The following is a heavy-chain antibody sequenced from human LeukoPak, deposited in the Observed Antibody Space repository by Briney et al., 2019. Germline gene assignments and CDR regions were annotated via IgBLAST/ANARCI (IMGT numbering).Heavy chain of an antibody. J-gene: IGHJ6*03. D-gene: IGHD6-13*01. CDR2: MNPNSGNT. CDR1: GYTFTSYD. V-gene: IGHV1-8*01. CDR3: ARGRGYIPLYYMDV. Sequence: ASVKVSCTASGYTFTSYDINWVRQATGQGLEWMGWMNPNSGNTGYAQKFQGRVTMTRNTSISTAYMELSSLRSEDTAVYYCARGRGYIPLYYMDVWGKGTTVTVSS.